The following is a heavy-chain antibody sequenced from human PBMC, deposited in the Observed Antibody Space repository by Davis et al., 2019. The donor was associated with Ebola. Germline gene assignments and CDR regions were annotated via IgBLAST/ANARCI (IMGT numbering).Heavy chain of an antibody. CDR1: GFTFSSYE. V-gene: IGHV3-30*02. CDR2: IWYDGSNK. Sequence: GESLKISCAASGFTFSSYEMNWVRQAPGKGLEWVAVIWYDGSNKYYAGSVKGRFTISRDNSKNTLYLQMNSLRAEDTALYYCAKDRLGATTGWFDPWGQGTLVTVSS. D-gene: IGHD1-26*01. J-gene: IGHJ5*02. CDR3: AKDRLGATTGWFDP.